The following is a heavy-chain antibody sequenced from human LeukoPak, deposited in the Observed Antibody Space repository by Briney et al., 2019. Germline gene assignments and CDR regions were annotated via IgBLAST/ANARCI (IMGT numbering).Heavy chain of an antibody. CDR2: LSHIGST. CDR3: ASFGVVITGFDY. CDR1: GDSISNINYY. V-gene: IGHV4-39*07. D-gene: IGHD3-3*01. Sequence: SETLSLTCIVSGDSISNINYYWAWIRQPPGKGLEWIGDLSHIGSTYSNPSLKSRVTISIDTSKNQFSLKLSSVTAADTAVYYCASFGVVITGFDYWGQGTLVTVSS. J-gene: IGHJ4*02.